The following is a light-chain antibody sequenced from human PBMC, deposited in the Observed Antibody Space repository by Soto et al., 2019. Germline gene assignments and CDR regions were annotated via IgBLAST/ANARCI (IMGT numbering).Light chain of an antibody. CDR1: SSNIGSNY. J-gene: IGLJ2*01. CDR3: AAWDDSLSGVV. CDR2: RNN. Sequence: QAVVTQPTSASGTPGQRVTISCSGSSSNIGSNYVFWYQHLPGTAPKLLIYRNNQRPSGVPDRFSGSKSGTSASLAISGLRSEDETDYYCAAWDDSLSGVVFGGGTKVTVL. V-gene: IGLV1-47*01.